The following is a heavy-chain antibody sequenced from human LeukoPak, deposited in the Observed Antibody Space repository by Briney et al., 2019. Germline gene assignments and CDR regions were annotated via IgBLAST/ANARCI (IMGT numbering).Heavy chain of an antibody. Sequence: GGSLRLSCAASGFTVSSNYMSWVRQAPGKGLEWVSVIYSGGSTYYADSVKGRFTISRDNSKNTLYLQMNSLRAEDTAVYYCAREGYYDSSGYYDDYWGQGTLVTVSS. V-gene: IGHV3-53*01. CDR3: AREGYYDSSGYYDDY. J-gene: IGHJ4*02. CDR1: GFTVSSNY. CDR2: IYSGGST. D-gene: IGHD3-22*01.